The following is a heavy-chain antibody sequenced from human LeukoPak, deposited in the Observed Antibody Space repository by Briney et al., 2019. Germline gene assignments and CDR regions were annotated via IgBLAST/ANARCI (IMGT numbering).Heavy chain of an antibody. J-gene: IGHJ4*02. V-gene: IGHV3-23*01. D-gene: IGHD2-21*02. Sequence: GGSLRLSCAASGFTFSSYSMNWVRQAPGKGLEWVSAISATAGDTYYADSVKGRFTISRDISKNTLYLQMSSLRAEDTAVYYCANHLGMTSTPLGYWGQGTLVTVSS. CDR3: ANHLGMTSTPLGY. CDR1: GFTFSSYS. CDR2: ISATAGDT.